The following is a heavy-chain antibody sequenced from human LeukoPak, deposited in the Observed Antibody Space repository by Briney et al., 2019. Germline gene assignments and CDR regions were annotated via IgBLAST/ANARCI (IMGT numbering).Heavy chain of an antibody. V-gene: IGHV1-46*01. CDR1: GYTFTSNY. CDR2: IYPRDGST. CDR3: ARDAGLVLYYYYYGMDV. J-gene: IGHJ6*02. D-gene: IGHD6-19*01. Sequence: ASVKVSCKASGYTFTSNYIHWVRQAPGQGLEWMGMIYPRDGSTSYAQKFQGRVTVTRDTSTSTVHMELSGLRSEDTAVYYCARDAGLVLYYYYYGMDVWGQGTTVTVSS.